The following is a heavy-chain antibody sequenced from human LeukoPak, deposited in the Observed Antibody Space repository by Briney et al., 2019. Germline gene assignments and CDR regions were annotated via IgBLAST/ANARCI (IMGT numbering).Heavy chain of an antibody. CDR2: ILNIES. V-gene: IGHV4-4*09. J-gene: IGHJ6*03. CDR3: ARGLRDEERYYKCYYMDV. Sequence: SETLSLTCTVSVGSIIGYFGTCIRHASGKGLEGIGYILNIESKYNPSLQSRVSMSIDTSKNQLSPNLRSVAAADTAVYYCARGLRDEERYYKCYYMDVWGKGTTVTVSS. CDR1: VGSIIGYF. D-gene: IGHD3-22*01.